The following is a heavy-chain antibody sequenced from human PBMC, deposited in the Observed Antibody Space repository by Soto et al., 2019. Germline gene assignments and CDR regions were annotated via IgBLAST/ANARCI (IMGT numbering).Heavy chain of an antibody. D-gene: IGHD3-10*01. CDR1: GYSFTSYW. J-gene: IGHJ6*02. V-gene: IGHV5-51*01. CDR2: IYPGDSDT. Sequence: PGESLKISCKGSGYSFTSYWIGWVRQMPGKGLEWMGIIYPGDSDTRYSPSFQGQVTISADKSISTAYLQWSSLKASDTAMYYCARLSGSGSYPYYYGMDVWCQGTTVTVSS. CDR3: ARLSGSGSYPYYYGMDV.